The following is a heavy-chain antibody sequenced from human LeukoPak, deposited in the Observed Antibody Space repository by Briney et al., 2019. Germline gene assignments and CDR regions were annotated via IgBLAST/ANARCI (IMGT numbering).Heavy chain of an antibody. CDR3: ARASYYYDSSGYYGLRF. J-gene: IGHJ4*02. D-gene: IGHD3-22*01. CDR2: INPSGGST. CDR1: GYTFTSYY. Sequence: ASVKVSCKAPGYTFTSYYMHWVRQAPGQGLEWMGIINPSGGSTSYAQKFQGRVTMTRDTSTSTVYMELSSLRSEDTAVYYRARASYYYDSSGYYGLRFWGQGTPVTVSS. V-gene: IGHV1-46*01.